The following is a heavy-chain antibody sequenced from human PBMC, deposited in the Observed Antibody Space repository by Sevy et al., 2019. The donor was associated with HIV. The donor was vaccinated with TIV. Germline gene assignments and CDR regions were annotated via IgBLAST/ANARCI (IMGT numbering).Heavy chain of an antibody. CDR3: ASRHSGWQFDY. J-gene: IGHJ4*02. V-gene: IGHV4-59*01. Sequence: SETLSLTCTVSGGSISSYYWSWIRQPPGKGLEWIGYIYYSGSTNYNPSLKSRVTISVDTSKNQFSLKLSSVTAADTAVYYCASRHSGWQFDYWGQGTLVTVSS. CDR1: GGSISSYY. CDR2: IYYSGST. D-gene: IGHD6-19*01.